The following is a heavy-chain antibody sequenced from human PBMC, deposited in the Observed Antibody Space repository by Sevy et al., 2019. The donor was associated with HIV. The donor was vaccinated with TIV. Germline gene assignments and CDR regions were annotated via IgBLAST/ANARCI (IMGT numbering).Heavy chain of an antibody. J-gene: IGHJ4*02. V-gene: IGHV1-18*01. CDR3: ARDTHSSGWYKGFFDY. D-gene: IGHD6-19*01. Sequence: ASVKVSCRASDYRFTSYGISWVRQAPGQGLQWMGWISAYNGNTLYAQNFQGRLTFTTDTSTDTAHMELRGLRSDDTAVYFCARDTHSSGWYKGFFDYWGQGTRVTVSS. CDR2: ISAYNGNT. CDR1: DYRFTSYG.